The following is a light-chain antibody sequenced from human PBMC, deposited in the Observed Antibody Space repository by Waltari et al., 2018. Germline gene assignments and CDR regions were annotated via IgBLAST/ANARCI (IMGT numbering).Light chain of an antibody. Sequence: DIQMTQSPSSLSASVGDRVTISCRASQNIAIYLNWYRQKPGKAPELLIYAAFSLQSGVPSMFSGSGSGTDFTLTISSLQYEDFATYYCHQIYSAPYTFVQGTNLDI. J-gene: IGKJ2*01. CDR3: HQIYSAPYT. CDR1: QNIAIY. V-gene: IGKV1-39*01. CDR2: AAF.